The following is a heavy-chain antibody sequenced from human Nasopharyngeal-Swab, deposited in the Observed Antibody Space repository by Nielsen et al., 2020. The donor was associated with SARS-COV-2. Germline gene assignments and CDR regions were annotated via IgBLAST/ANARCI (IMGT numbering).Heavy chain of an antibody. D-gene: IGHD1-26*01. Sequence: VRQAPGKGLEWVSGISWNSGSIGYADSVKGRFTISRDNSKNTLYLQMNSLRAEDTAVYYCAKDSFSGSYSGYWGQGTLVTVSS. CDR2: ISWNSGSI. CDR3: AKDSFSGSYSGY. V-gene: IGHV3-9*01. J-gene: IGHJ4*02.